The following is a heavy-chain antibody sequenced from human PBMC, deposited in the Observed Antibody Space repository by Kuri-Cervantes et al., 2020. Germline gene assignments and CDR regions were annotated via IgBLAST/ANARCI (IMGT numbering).Heavy chain of an antibody. CDR3: ANHCSGGSCYDY. CDR1: GGSFSDYY. Sequence: SETLSLSCAVYGGSFSDYYWSCIRYYNPSLKSRVTISVDTSKNQFSLKLSSVTAADTAVYYCANHCSGGSCYDYWGQGTLVTVSS. D-gene: IGHD2-15*01. V-gene: IGHV4-34*01. J-gene: IGHJ4*02.